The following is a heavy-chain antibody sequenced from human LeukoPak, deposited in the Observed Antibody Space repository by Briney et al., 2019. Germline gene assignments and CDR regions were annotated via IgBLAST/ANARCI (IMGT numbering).Heavy chain of an antibody. CDR3: ARTHRTTIAAAGYYYYMDV. CDR1: GYTFTSYA. V-gene: IGHV7-4-1*02. Sequence: ASVKVSCKASGYTFTSYAMNWVRQAPGEGGERMGWINTNTGNPTYAQRFTGQFVFSLDTSVSTAYLQISSLKAEDTAVYYCARTHRTTIAAAGYYYYMDVWGKGTTVTVSS. J-gene: IGHJ6*03. CDR2: INTNTGNP. D-gene: IGHD6-13*01.